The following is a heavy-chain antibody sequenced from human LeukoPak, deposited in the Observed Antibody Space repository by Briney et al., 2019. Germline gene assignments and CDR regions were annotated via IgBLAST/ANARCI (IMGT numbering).Heavy chain of an antibody. CDR1: GFTLSSYA. CDR3: AKETDILTGYYKDY. Sequence: GGSLRLSCAASGFTLSSYAMSWVRQAPGKGLEWVSAISGSGGSTYYADSVKGRFTISRDNSKNTLYLQMNSLRAEDTAVYYCAKETDILTGYYKDYWGQGTLVTVSS. D-gene: IGHD3-9*01. CDR2: ISGSGGST. V-gene: IGHV3-23*01. J-gene: IGHJ4*02.